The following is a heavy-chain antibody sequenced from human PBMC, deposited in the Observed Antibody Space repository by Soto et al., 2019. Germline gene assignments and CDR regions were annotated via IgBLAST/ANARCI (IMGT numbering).Heavy chain of an antibody. J-gene: IGHJ3*02. CDR2: IWYDGSNK. D-gene: IGHD3-10*01. V-gene: IGHV3-33*01. CDR3: ARPSRQLWFGELDAFDI. CDR1: GFTFSSYG. Sequence: QVQLVESGGGVVQPGRSLRLSCAASGFTFSSYGMHWVRQAPGKGLEWVAVIWYDGSNKYYADSVKGRFTISRDNSKNXXYLQMNSLRAEDTAVYYCARPSRQLWFGELDAFDIWGQGTMVTVSS.